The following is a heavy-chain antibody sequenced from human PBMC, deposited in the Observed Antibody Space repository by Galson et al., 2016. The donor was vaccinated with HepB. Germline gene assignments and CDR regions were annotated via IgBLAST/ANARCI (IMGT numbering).Heavy chain of an antibody. Sequence: SLRLSCAASGFTFRDYSMNWVRQAPGKGLDWVSYIGGSGTTIYYADSVKGRFTISRDNAKNLLYLQMHSLRAEDTALYYFAKGFRSGTTANSMAVWGQGSTVTVS. D-gene: IGHD1-7*01. CDR1: GFTFRDYS. J-gene: IGHJ6*02. CDR3: AKGFRSGTTANSMAV. V-gene: IGHV3-48*04. CDR2: IGGSGTTI.